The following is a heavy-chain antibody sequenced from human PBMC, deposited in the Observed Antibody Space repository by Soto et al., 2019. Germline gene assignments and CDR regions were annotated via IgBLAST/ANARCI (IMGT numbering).Heavy chain of an antibody. J-gene: IGHJ3*02. Sequence: QVQLVESGGGLVKPGGSLRLSCAASGFTFSDYYMSWIRQAPGKGLEWVSYISSSGSTIYYADSVKGRFTISRDNAKNLLYLQMNSLRAEDTAVYYCVALVGATSPDAFDIWGQGTMVTVSS. D-gene: IGHD1-26*01. CDR3: VALVGATSPDAFDI. V-gene: IGHV3-11*01. CDR2: ISSSGSTI. CDR1: GFTFSDYY.